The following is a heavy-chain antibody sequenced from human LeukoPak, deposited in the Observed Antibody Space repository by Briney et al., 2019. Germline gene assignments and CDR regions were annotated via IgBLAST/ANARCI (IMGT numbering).Heavy chain of an antibody. V-gene: IGHV3-74*01. D-gene: IGHD1-26*01. J-gene: IGHJ4*02. CDR3: ARGPSGGRYYVGDY. CDR1: GFTLSTYW. CDR2: INSDGSST. Sequence: QPGGSLRLSCAASGFTLSTYWMHWVRHAPGKGLVWVSRINSDGSSTSYADSVKGRFTISRDNAKNTLYLQMNSLRAEDTAVYYCARGPSGGRYYVGDYWGQGTLVTVSS.